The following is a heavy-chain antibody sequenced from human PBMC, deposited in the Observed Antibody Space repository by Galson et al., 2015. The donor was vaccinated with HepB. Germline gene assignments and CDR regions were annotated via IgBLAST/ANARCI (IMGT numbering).Heavy chain of an antibody. CDR3: ARDWATVITHFDY. V-gene: IGHV3-30*04. CDR2: ISSDGIKK. J-gene: IGHJ4*02. CDR1: GFTFSSHA. D-gene: IGHD4-23*01. Sequence: SLRLSCAASGFTFSSHAMHWVRQAPGKGLEWVALISSDGIKKYYADSVKGRFTISRDNSKNTLYLQMNSLRVEDTAVYYCARDWATVITHFDYWGQGTLVTVSS.